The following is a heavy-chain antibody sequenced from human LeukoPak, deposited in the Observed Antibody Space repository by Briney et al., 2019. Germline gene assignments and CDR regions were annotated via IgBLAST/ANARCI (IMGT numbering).Heavy chain of an antibody. V-gene: IGHV4-34*01. CDR3: ARLVCGGDCYSDY. J-gene: IGHJ4*02. Sequence: SETLSLTCAVYGGSFSGYYWSWIRQPPGKGLEWIGEINPSGSTNYNPSLKSRVTISVDTSKNQFSLKLSSVTAADTAVYYCARLVCGGDCYSDYWGQGTMVTVCS. CDR2: INPSGST. CDR1: GGSFSGYY. D-gene: IGHD2-21*02.